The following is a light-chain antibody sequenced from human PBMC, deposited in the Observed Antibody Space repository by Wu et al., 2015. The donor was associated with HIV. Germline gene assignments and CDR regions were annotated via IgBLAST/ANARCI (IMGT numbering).Light chain of an antibody. V-gene: IGKV1-8*01. Sequence: IRMTQSPSSLSASTGDRVTITCRASQGISSYLAWYQQKPGKAPKLLIYAASTLQSGVPSRFSGSGSGTDFTLTISCLQSEDFATYYCQQYYSYPFTFGPGTKVDIK. CDR1: QGISSY. CDR2: AAS. J-gene: IGKJ3*01. CDR3: QQYYSYPFT.